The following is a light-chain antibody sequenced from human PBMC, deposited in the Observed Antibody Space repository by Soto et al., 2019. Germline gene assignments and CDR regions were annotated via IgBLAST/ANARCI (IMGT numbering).Light chain of an antibody. V-gene: IGKV1-5*03. CDR1: QSISIW. CDR2: KAS. CDR3: QHYNGYST. J-gene: IGKJ1*01. Sequence: IKMTQSPSTLSASVGDRVTITCRASQSISIWLAWYQQKPGKAPKLLIYKASSLESEVPSRFSGSGSGTEFTLTINSLQTDYSANYYRQHYNGYSTFGQGTKVEIK.